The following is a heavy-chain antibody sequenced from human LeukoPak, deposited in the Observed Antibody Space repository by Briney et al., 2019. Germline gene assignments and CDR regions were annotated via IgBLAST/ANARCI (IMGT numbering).Heavy chain of an antibody. Sequence: PSETLSLTCTVSGGSITSNSYSWGWIRQPPGKGLQWIVTLSHAGTNYYNPSLKSRVTMPVDGSKNQLSLKLTSVTATDTAVYYRARLRGGVQLWGDWGQGTLVTVSS. J-gene: IGHJ4*02. V-gene: IGHV4-39*01. D-gene: IGHD5-18*01. CDR1: GGSITSNSYS. CDR2: LSHAGTN. CDR3: ARLRGGVQLWGD.